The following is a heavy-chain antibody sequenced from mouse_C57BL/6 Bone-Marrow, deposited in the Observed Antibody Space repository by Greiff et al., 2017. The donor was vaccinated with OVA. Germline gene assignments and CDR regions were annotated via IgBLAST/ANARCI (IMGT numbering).Heavy chain of an antibody. J-gene: IGHJ4*01. D-gene: IGHD2-1*01. CDR3: ARGEYGNCVVDYYAMDY. V-gene: IGHV1-69*01. CDR1: GYTFTSYW. CDR2: IDPSDSYT. Sequence: QVQLQQPGAELVMPGASVKLSCKASGYTFTSYWMHWVKQRPGQGLEWIGEIDPSDSYTNYNQKFKGKSTLTVDKSSSTAYLQLSSLTSEDSAVYYCARGEYGNCVVDYYAMDYWGQGTSVTVSS.